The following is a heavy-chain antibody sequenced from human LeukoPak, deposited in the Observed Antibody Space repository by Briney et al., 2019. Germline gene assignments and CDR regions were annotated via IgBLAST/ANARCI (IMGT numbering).Heavy chain of an antibody. CDR3: ARDLGSVTGTTNWFDP. D-gene: IGHD1-7*01. Sequence: SETLSLTCTVSGGSISSYYWSWIRQPAGKGLEWIGRIYTSGRTIYNPSHKSRVTMSIDTSKNQFSLKLNSVTAADTAVYYCARDLGSVTGTTNWFDPWGQGTLVTVSS. J-gene: IGHJ5*02. V-gene: IGHV4-4*07. CDR2: IYTSGRT. CDR1: GGSISSYY.